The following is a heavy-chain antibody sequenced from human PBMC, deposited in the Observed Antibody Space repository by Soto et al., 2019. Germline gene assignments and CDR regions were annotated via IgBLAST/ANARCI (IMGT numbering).Heavy chain of an antibody. CDR1: GFTFDVYG. CDR2: ISWNSGSI. J-gene: IGHJ5*02. CDR3: AKDYLTDGYSSCWYAH. V-gene: IGHV3-9*01. Sequence: EVQLVESGGGLVQPGRSLRISCAASGFTFDVYGMHWVRQAPGKGLEWVSGISWNSGSIGYADSVKGRFTISRDNARSSLYLQMNSLRAEDTALYYCAKDYLTDGYSSCWYAHWGQRTLVTVSA. D-gene: IGHD6-19*01.